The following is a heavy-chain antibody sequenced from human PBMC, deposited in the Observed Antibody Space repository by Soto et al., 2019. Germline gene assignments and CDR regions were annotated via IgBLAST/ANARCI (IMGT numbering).Heavy chain of an antibody. D-gene: IGHD2-2*01. CDR1: GGSFSGYY. Sequence: SETLSLTCAVYGGSFSGYYWSWIRQPPGKGLEWIGEINHSGSTNYNPSLKSRVTISVDTSKNQFSLKLSSVTAADTAVYYCASRYQLLSWGQGTLVTVSS. J-gene: IGHJ4*02. CDR2: INHSGST. CDR3: ASRYQLLS. V-gene: IGHV4-34*01.